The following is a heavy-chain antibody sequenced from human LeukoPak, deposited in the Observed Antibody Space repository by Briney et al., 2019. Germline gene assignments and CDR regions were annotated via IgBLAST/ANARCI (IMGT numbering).Heavy chain of an antibody. V-gene: IGHV3-74*01. J-gene: IGHJ4*02. D-gene: IGHD6-19*01. CDR3: VRELRHTSGWDY. CDR1: GFTFDDYA. Sequence: GGSLRLSCAASGFTFDDYAMHWVRQAPGKGLVGVSRINSDGSSTSYADSVKGRFTISRDNAENTLYLQMNSLRAEDTVVYYCVRELRHTSGWDYWGQGTLVTVSS. CDR2: INSDGSST.